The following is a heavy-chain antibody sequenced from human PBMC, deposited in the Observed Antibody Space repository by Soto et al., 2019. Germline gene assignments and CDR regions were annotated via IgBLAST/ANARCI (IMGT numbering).Heavy chain of an antibody. CDR1: GFTFSSYW. CDR2: IKQDGSEK. J-gene: IGHJ4*02. V-gene: IGHV3-7*05. D-gene: IGHD2-21*02. CDR3: ARHTYFCGYCYSPGFFDS. Sequence: PGGALRLSCAASGFTFSSYWMSWVRQAPWKGLEWVANIKQDGSEKYYVDSVKGRFTISRDNAKNSLYLQMNSLRAEDTAVYYCARHTYFCGYCYSPGFFDSWRQGSLVAVAS.